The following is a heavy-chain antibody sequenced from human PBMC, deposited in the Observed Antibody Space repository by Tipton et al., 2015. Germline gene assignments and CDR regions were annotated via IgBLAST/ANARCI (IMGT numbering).Heavy chain of an antibody. J-gene: IGHJ4*02. V-gene: IGHV4-39*01. CDR3: ARLPPPELRYFDWLSHFDY. CDR1: GGSISSSSYY. D-gene: IGHD3-9*01. CDR2: IYYSGNT. Sequence: TLSLTCTVSGGSISSSSYYWGWIRQPPGKGLEWIGTIYYSGNTYYNPSLKSRVTISVDTSKNQFSLKLSSVTAADMAVYYCARLPPPELRYFDWLSHFDYWGQGTVVTVSS.